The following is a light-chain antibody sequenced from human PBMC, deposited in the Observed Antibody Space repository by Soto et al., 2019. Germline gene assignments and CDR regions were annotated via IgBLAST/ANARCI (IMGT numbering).Light chain of an antibody. CDR2: SDN. CDR1: SSDIGSNT. J-gene: IGLJ1*01. V-gene: IGLV1-44*01. CDR3: AAWDDRLSGYV. Sequence: QSVLTQPPSASGTPGQWVTISCSGSSSDIGSNTVSWYQQLPGTAPKLLIYSDNQRPSGVTDRFSGSKSGTSASLAISGLQSEDEADYYCAAWDDRLSGYVFGTGTKLTVL.